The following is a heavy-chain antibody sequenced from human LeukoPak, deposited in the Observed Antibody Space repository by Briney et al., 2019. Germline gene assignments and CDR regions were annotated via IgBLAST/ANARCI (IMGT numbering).Heavy chain of an antibody. CDR2: IIPIFGTA. CDR3: ARGGYYGSGSYPFYYYGMDV. Sequence: SVKVSCKASGGTFSSYAISWVRQAPGQGLEWMGGIIPIFGTANYAQKFQGRVTITADKSTSPAYMELSSLRSEDTAVYYCARGGYYGSGSYPFYYYGMDVWGKGTTVTVSS. V-gene: IGHV1-69*06. CDR1: GGTFSSYA. J-gene: IGHJ6*04. D-gene: IGHD3-10*01.